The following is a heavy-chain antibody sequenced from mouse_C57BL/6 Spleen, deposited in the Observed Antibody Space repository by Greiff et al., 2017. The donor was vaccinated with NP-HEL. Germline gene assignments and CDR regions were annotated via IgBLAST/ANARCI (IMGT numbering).Heavy chain of an antibody. CDR2: IYPGDGDT. CDR1: GYAFSSSW. J-gene: IGHJ1*03. D-gene: IGHD1-1*01. CDR3: ARTGDYYGSSHWYFDV. Sequence: QVQLKESGPELVKPGASVKISCKASGYAFSSSWMNWVKQRPGKGLEWIGRIYPGDGDTNYNGKFKGKATLTADKSSSTAYMQLSSLTSEDSAVYVCARTGDYYGSSHWYFDVWGTGTTVTVSS. V-gene: IGHV1-82*01.